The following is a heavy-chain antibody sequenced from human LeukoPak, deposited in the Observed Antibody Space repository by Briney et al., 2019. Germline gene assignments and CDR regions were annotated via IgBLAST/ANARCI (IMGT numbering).Heavy chain of an antibody. Sequence: GGSLRLSCAASGFTFSSYAMSWVRQPPGKGLEWVSGISGSGDSTIYADSVKGRFTISRDNSKNTLYLQMNSLRAEDTAVYYCAKPREGQRGSRTGFDYWGQGTLVTVSS. CDR1: GFTFSSYA. V-gene: IGHV3-23*01. CDR3: AKPREGQRGSRTGFDY. CDR2: ISGSGDST. J-gene: IGHJ4*02. D-gene: IGHD3-16*01.